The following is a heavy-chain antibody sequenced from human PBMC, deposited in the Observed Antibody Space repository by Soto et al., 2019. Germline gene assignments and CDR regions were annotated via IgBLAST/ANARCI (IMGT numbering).Heavy chain of an antibody. D-gene: IGHD5-12*01. J-gene: IGHJ6*02. CDR2: IYYSVST. V-gene: IGHV4-31*03. CDR1: CGSISSVGHY. Sequence: TLSRTYCVSCGSISSVGHYWTCIRQRPCKGLEWIGYIYYSVSTDYNPSLKSRVTISVDRSKNQFSLNLSSVTAADTAIYYCARERGGYDSSTRYGLDVWGQGTTVTESS. CDR3: ARERGGYDSSTRYGLDV.